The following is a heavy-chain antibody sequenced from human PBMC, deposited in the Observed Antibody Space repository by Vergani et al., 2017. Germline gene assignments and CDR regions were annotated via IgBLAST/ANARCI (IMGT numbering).Heavy chain of an antibody. CDR1: GFTLSNYD. CDR3: AKPFNGCGIDY. Sequence: QVQLVESGGGVVQRGGSLKLFFATSGFTLSNYDIQWIRQGPGKGREFVDFIQFDGRNQDYGDSVKGRFTLSRDFSKNTLSLQMNTLRNDDTATYYCAKPFNGCGIDYWGQGTQVIVSS. V-gene: IGHV3-30*02. D-gene: IGHD2-8*01. CDR2: IQFDGRNQ. J-gene: IGHJ4*02.